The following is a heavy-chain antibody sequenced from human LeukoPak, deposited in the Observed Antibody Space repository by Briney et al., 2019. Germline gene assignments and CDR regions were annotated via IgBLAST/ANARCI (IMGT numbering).Heavy chain of an antibody. J-gene: IGHJ3*02. CDR1: GFTFSDYY. V-gene: IGHV3-11*06. D-gene: IGHD2-21*02. CDR3: ARRVVTASAFDI. CDR2: ISSSSSYT. Sequence: GGSLRLSCAASGFTFSDYYMSWIRQAPGKGLEWVSYISSSSSYTNYADSVKGRFTISRDNAKNSLYLQMNSLRAEDTAVYYCARRVVTASAFDIWGQGTMVTVSS.